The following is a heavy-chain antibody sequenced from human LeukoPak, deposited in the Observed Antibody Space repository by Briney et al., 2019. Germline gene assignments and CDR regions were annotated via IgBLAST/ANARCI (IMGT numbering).Heavy chain of an antibody. D-gene: IGHD1-7*01. CDR3: ARAHNWKYGTFDY. CDR2: INWNGGST. Sequence: PGGSLRLSCAASGFTFDDYVVTWVRQAPGKGLEWVSGINWNGGSTGYADSVKGRFTISRDNAKNSLYLQMNSLRVEDTAVYYCARAHNWKYGTFDYWGQGTLVTVSS. CDR1: GFTFDDYV. V-gene: IGHV3-20*04. J-gene: IGHJ4*02.